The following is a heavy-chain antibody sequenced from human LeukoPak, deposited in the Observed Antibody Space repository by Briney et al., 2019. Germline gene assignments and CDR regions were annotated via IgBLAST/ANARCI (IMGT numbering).Heavy chain of an antibody. CDR2: INHSGST. V-gene: IGHV4-34*01. CDR3: ARVRSYYDQRYFDY. J-gene: IGHJ4*02. D-gene: IGHD1-26*01. CDR1: GGSFSGYY. Sequence: SETLSLTCAVYGGSFSGYYWSWIRQPPGKGLEWIGEINHSGSTNYNPSLKSRVTISVDTSKNQFSPKLSSVTAADTAVYYCARVRSYYDQRYFDYWGQGTLVTVSS.